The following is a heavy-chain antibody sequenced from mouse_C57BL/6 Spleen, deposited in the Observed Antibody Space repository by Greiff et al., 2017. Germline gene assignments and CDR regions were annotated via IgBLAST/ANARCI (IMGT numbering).Heavy chain of an antibody. Sequence: QVQLKQSGAELVKPGASVKISCKASGYAFSSYWMNWVKQRPGKGLEWIGQIYPGDGDTNYNGKFKGKATLTADKSSSTAYMQLSSLTSEDSAVYFCGRRGATMGTRGYFDYWGRGNTLTVSS. V-gene: IGHV1-80*01. CDR2: IYPGDGDT. CDR3: GRRGATMGTRGYFDY. J-gene: IGHJ2*01. CDR1: GYAFSSYW. D-gene: IGHD2-14*01.